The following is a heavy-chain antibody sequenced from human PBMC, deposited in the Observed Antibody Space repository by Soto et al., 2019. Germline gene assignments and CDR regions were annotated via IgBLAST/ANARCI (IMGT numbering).Heavy chain of an antibody. Sequence: GGSLRLSCAASGFTFDDYAMHWVRQAPGKGLEWVSGISWNSGSIGYADSVKGRFTISRDNAKNSLYLQMNSLRAEDTALYYCAKDLHPSSSWYRFDYWGQGTPVTVSS. V-gene: IGHV3-9*01. D-gene: IGHD6-13*01. J-gene: IGHJ4*02. CDR1: GFTFDDYA. CDR2: ISWNSGSI. CDR3: AKDLHPSSSWYRFDY.